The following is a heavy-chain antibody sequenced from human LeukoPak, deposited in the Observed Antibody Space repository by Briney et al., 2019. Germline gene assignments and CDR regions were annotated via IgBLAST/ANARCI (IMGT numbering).Heavy chain of an antibody. CDR1: GFTFSSYS. CDR3: ALWFVDY. D-gene: IGHD3-10*01. J-gene: IGHJ4*02. V-gene: IGHV3-48*04. CDR2: ISSSSSTI. Sequence: QTGGSLRLSCAASGFTFSSYSMNWVRQAPGKGLEWVSYISSSSSTIYYADSVKGRFTISRDNAKNSLYLQMNSLRAEDTAVYYCALWFVDYWGQGTLVTVSS.